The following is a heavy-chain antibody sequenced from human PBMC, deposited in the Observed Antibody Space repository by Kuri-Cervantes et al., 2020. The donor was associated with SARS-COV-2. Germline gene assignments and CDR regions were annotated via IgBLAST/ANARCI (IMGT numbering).Heavy chain of an antibody. J-gene: IGHJ4*02. CDR2: ISGSGGSI. Sequence: ESLKISCAASGFTFTTYAMRWVRQAPRKGLEWVSGISGSGGSIYYADSVKGRFTISRDNAKNSLYLQMNSLRAEDTAVYYCARDGWGSSFDYWGQGTLVTVSS. CDR3: ARDGWGSSFDY. CDR1: GFTFTTYA. D-gene: IGHD7-27*01. V-gene: IGHV3-23*01.